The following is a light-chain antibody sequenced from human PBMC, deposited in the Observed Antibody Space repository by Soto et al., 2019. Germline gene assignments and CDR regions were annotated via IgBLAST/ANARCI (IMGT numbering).Light chain of an antibody. CDR3: QQYNNWPPWT. Sequence: MTQSPATLSVSPGERATLSCRANQTVSSDLAWYQQKPGQAPRLLIYHASTRATGIPARFSGSGSGTEFTLSINSLQSEDSAVYFCQQYNNWPPWTFGQGTKVDIK. J-gene: IGKJ1*01. V-gene: IGKV3-15*01. CDR2: HAS. CDR1: QTVSSD.